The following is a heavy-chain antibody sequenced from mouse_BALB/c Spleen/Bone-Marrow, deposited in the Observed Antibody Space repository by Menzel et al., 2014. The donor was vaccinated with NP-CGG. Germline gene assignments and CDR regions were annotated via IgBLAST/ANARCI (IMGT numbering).Heavy chain of an antibody. Sequence: VQLVESGAELAKPGASLKMSCKASGYTFTSYWMHWVKQRPGQGLEWIGYINPSTDYTEYNQKFKDKATLTADKSSSTALMQLSSLTSEDPAVYYRARRAYGGSYGFAYWGQGTLVTVSA. CDR1: GYTFTSYW. CDR2: INPSTDYT. CDR3: ARRAYGGSYGFAY. V-gene: IGHV1-7*01. J-gene: IGHJ3*01. D-gene: IGHD1-1*01.